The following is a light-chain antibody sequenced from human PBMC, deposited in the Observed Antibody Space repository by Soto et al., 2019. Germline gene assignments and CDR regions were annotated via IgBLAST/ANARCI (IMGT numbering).Light chain of an antibody. V-gene: IGKV3-15*01. J-gene: IGKJ5*01. CDR1: QSVSST. CDR3: YQYNNWPPIT. CDR2: VAS. Sequence: DIVMTQSPATLSVSPGVRATLSCRASQSVSSTLALYQQKPGQAPRLLIYVASTRDTGIPARFSGSGSGTEFNLTNSSLQSEEFEVYYCYQYNNWPPITFGQGTPLEI.